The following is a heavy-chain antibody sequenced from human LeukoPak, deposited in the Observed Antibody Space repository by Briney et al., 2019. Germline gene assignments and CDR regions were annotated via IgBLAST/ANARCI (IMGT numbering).Heavy chain of an antibody. CDR2: IYHSGST. V-gene: IGHV4-34*01. J-gene: IGHJ4*02. CDR1: GGSFSGYY. CDR3: ARRQPSSSSHHFDY. Sequence: SETLSLTCAVYGGSFSGYYWSWIRQPPGEGVEWVGEIYHSGSTNYNPSLKSRVTISVATSKNQFSLKLSSVTAADTAVYYCARRQPSSSSHHFDYWGQGTLVTVSS. D-gene: IGHD6-6*01.